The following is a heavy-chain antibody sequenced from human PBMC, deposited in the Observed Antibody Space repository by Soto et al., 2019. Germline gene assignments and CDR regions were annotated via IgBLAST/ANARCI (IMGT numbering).Heavy chain of an antibody. CDR1: GGTFRSYT. CDR3: ARDNIAPNSNWFDP. Sequence: GAPVKVSCKDSGGTFRSYTRSWVRQAPGQGLEWMGRIIPILGIANYAQKFQGRVTITADKSTSTAYMELSSLRSEDTAVYYCARDNIAPNSNWFDPWGQGTLVTVSS. CDR2: IIPILGIA. J-gene: IGHJ5*02. V-gene: IGHV1-69*04.